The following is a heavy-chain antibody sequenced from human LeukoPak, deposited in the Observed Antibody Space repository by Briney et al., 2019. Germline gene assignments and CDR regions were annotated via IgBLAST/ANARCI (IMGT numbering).Heavy chain of an antibody. Sequence: SQTLSLTCTVSGGSISSGSYYWGWIRQPPGKGLEWIGSIYYSGSTYYNPSLKSRVTISVDTSKNQFSLKLSSVTAADTAVYYCARRAVPNYYDSSGYYDYWGQGTLVTVSS. CDR1: GGSISSGSYY. J-gene: IGHJ4*02. D-gene: IGHD3-22*01. V-gene: IGHV4-39*01. CDR2: IYYSGST. CDR3: ARRAVPNYYDSSGYYDY.